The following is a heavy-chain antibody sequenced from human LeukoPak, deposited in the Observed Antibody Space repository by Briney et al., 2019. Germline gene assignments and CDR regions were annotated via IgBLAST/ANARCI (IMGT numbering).Heavy chain of an antibody. J-gene: IGHJ4*02. CDR3: AKLIGYCSGGSCHPGILDY. CDR2: ISGSGGNT. CDR1: GFTFSSYA. V-gene: IGHV3-23*01. D-gene: IGHD2-15*01. Sequence: GGSLRLSCAASGFTFSSYAMSWVRQAPGKGLEWVSAISGSGGNTYYADSVKGRFTISRDNSKNTLYLQMNSLRAEDTAVYYCAKLIGYCSGGSCHPGILDYWGQGTLVTVSS.